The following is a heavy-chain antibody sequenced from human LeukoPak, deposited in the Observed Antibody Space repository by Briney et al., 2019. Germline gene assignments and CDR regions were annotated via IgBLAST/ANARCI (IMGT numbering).Heavy chain of an antibody. J-gene: IGHJ5*02. CDR2: IYHSGST. CDR1: GGSISSGGYP. CDR3: ARGETGTTYNNWFDP. Sequence: SETLSLTCAVSGGSISSGGYPWSWIRQPPGKGLEWIGYIYHSGSTYYNPSLKSRVTISVDRPKNQFSLKLSSVTAADTAVYYCARGETGTTYNNWFDPWGQGTLVTVSS. D-gene: IGHD1-1*01. V-gene: IGHV4-30-2*01.